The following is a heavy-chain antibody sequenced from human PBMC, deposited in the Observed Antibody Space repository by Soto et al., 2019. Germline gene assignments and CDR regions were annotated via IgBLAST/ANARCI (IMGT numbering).Heavy chain of an antibody. D-gene: IGHD6-13*01. CDR1: GGSISSSSYY. CDR3: ARGAPRDSSSLYFDF. CDR2: INQSGTT. V-gene: IGHV4-39*07. Sequence: SETLSLTCTVSGGSISSSSYYWNWVRQPPGKGLEWIGEINQSGTTNYNPSLKSRVTISIATSKNQFSLKLSSLIATDTAVYYCARGAPRDSSSLYFDFWGQGGLVTVSS. J-gene: IGHJ4*02.